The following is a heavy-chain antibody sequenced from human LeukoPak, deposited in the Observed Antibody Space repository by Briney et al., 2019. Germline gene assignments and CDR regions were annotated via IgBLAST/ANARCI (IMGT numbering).Heavy chain of an antibody. CDR3: ARDRGYCSGTSCYNVNWFDP. CDR2: IWYDGSNK. V-gene: IGHV3-33*01. Sequence: AGGSLRLSCAASGFTFSSYGMHWVRQAPGKGLEWVAVIWYDGSNKYYADSVKGRFTISRDNSKNTLYLQMNSLRAEDTAVYYCARDRGYCSGTSCYNVNWFDPWGQGTLVTVSS. J-gene: IGHJ5*02. D-gene: IGHD2-2*01. CDR1: GFTFSSYG.